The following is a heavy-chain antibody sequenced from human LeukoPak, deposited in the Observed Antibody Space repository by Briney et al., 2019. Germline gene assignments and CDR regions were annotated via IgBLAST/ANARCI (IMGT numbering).Heavy chain of an antibody. Sequence: GGSLRLSCAASGFTFSRYGMSWVRQAPGKGLEWVSAISGSGGSTYSADSVKGRFTISRDNSKNALYLQMDSLRADDTAVYYCAGVDAAMPDAFDIWGQGTTVTVSS. CDR1: GFTFSRYG. V-gene: IGHV3-23*01. CDR3: AGVDAAMPDAFDI. CDR2: ISGSGGST. J-gene: IGHJ3*02. D-gene: IGHD5-18*01.